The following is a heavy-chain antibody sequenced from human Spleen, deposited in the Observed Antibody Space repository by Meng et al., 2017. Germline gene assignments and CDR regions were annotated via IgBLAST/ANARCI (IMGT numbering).Heavy chain of an antibody. D-gene: IGHD1-26*01. J-gene: IGHJ4*02. V-gene: IGHV1-2*06. CDR2: IDPKNGDT. CDR1: GYNFPDYY. CDR3: ARGGSGPWDY. Sequence: ASVKVSCKPSGYNFPDYYIHWVRQAPGQGLEWMGRIDPKNGDTHYAQKFQGRVTMTGDTSISTAYMELSSVTAADTAVYYCARGGSGPWDYWGQGTLVTVSS.